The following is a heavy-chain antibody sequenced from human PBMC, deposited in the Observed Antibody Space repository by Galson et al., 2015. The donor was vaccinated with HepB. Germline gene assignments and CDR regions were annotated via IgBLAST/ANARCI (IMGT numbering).Heavy chain of an antibody. Sequence: CAISGDSVSSKSAAWNWIRQSPSRGLEWLGRTYYRSKWRTDYAVFVKSRITINPDTSKNQISLQLYSVTPEDTALYYCAREDETGVGWFDPWGQGTLVTVSS. CDR2: TYYRSKWRT. V-gene: IGHV6-1*01. CDR3: AREDETGVGWFDP. CDR1: GDSVSSKSAA. D-gene: IGHD1-14*01. J-gene: IGHJ5*02.